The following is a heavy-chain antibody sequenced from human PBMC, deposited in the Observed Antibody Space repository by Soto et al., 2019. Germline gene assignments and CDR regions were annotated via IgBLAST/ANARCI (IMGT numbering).Heavy chain of an antibody. D-gene: IGHD1-26*01. CDR1: GYSFTGLD. CDR2: MEPSSGRT. V-gene: IGHV1-8*01. J-gene: IGHJ4*02. CDR3: ARGVTAGVDY. Sequence: ASVKVSCKASGYSFTGLDINWVRQTTGQGLEWMGWMEPSSGRTGYAQKFQGRVTMTRDTSINTAYMELSSLASDDTAFYYCARGVTAGVDYWGQGTLVTVSS.